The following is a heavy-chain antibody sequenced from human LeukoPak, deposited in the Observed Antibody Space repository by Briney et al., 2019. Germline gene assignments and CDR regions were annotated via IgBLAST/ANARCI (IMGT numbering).Heavy chain of an antibody. D-gene: IGHD3-3*01. Sequence: PGGSLRLSCAASGLTFSSYWMHWGRQAPGKGLVWVSRINTDGSITTYADSVKGRVTISRDNAKNTRYLQMNSLRAEDRAVYSCASADDYDFWSGYSFDYWGQGTLVTVSS. V-gene: IGHV3-74*01. CDR3: ASADDYDFWSGYSFDY. CDR2: INTDGSIT. CDR1: GLTFSSYW. J-gene: IGHJ4*02.